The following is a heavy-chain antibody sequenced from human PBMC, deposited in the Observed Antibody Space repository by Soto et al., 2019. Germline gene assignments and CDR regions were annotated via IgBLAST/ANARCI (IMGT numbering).Heavy chain of an antibody. Sequence: QVQLVESGGGLVKPGGSLRLSCAASGFTFSDYYMSWIRQAPGKGLEWVSYIASSGSNIYYADSVKGRFTISRDNAKNSRHLQMNSLRAEDTAVYYCARERSGVTSSWQAVQHWGQGTLVTVSS. J-gene: IGHJ1*01. V-gene: IGHV3-11*01. CDR2: IASSGSNI. D-gene: IGHD6-13*01. CDR1: GFTFSDYY. CDR3: ARERSGVTSSWQAVQH.